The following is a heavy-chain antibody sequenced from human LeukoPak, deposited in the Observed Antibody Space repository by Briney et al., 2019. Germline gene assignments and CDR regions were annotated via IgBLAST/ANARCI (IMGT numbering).Heavy chain of an antibody. CDR3: ARLREGDF. V-gene: IGHV3-48*01. Sequence: GGSLRLSCAASGFTFSNYNMNWVRQAPGKGPEWVSYISSSGSTMYYADSVKGRFIISRDNAKSSLYLQMNSLRAEDTALYYCARLREGDFWGREPWSPSPQ. D-gene: IGHD1-26*01. CDR2: ISSSGSTM. J-gene: IGHJ4*02. CDR1: GFTFSNYN.